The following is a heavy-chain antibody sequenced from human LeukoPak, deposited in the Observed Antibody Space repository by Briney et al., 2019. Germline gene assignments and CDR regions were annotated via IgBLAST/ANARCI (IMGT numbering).Heavy chain of an antibody. Sequence: SETLSLTCAVYGGSFSGYYWSWIRQPPGKGLEWIGEINHSGSTNYNPSLKSRVTISVDKSKNQFSLKLSSVTAADTAVYYCARIGEDSGYSSSWYTGSYYYGMDVWGQGTTVTVSS. CDR2: INHSGST. CDR3: ARIGEDSGYSSSWYTGSYYYGMDV. D-gene: IGHD6-13*01. V-gene: IGHV4-34*01. J-gene: IGHJ6*02. CDR1: GGSFSGYY.